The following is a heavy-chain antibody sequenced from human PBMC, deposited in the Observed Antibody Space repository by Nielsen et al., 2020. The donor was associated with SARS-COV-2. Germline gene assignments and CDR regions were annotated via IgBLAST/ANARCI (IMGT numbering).Heavy chain of an antibody. CDR1: GYTFTNYG. CDR2: INPYNGIP. D-gene: IGHD6-13*01. J-gene: IGHJ3*02. V-gene: IGHV1-18*04. Sequence: ASVKVSCKASGYTFTNYGISWVRQAPGQGLEWMGWINPYNGIPNYAQKFQGRVTMTRDTSTSTVYMEVSSLRSEDTAVYYCASRHPSSSSLALDIWGQGTMVTVSS. CDR3: ASRHPSSSSLALDI.